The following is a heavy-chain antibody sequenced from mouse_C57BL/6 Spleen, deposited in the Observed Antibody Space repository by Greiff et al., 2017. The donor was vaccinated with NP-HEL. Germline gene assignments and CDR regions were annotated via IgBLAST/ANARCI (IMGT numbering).Heavy chain of an antibody. V-gene: IGHV1-4*01. Sequence: QVQLQQSGAELARPGASVKMSCKASGYTFTSYTMHWVKQRPGQGLEWIGYINPSSGYTKYNQKFKDKATLTADKSSSTAYMQLSSLTSEDSAGYYCARPAQATRAMDYWGQGTSVTVSS. J-gene: IGHJ4*01. CDR1: GYTFTSYT. CDR2: INPSSGYT. CDR3: ARPAQATRAMDY. D-gene: IGHD3-2*02.